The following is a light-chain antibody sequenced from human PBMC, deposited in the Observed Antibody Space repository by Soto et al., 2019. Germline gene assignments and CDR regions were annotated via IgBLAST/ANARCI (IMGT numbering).Light chain of an antibody. CDR1: SSNIENNY. V-gene: IGLV1-51*02. J-gene: IGLJ1*01. CDR3: ATWDSSLSAYV. Sequence: QSVLTQPPSVSAAPGQKVTISCSGSSSNIENNYVSWYQQLPGTAPKLLIYEDNKRPSGIPDRFSGSKSGTSATLGITGLQTGDFSDYYCATWDSSLSAYVSGSGTELTVL. CDR2: EDN.